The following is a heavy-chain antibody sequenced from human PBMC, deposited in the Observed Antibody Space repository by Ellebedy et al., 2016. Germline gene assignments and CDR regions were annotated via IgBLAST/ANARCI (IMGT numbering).Heavy chain of an antibody. CDR1: GFTFSNAW. D-gene: IGHD5-18*01. V-gene: IGHV3-15*07. J-gene: IGHJ5*02. Sequence: GGSLRLSCAASGFTFSNAWMNWVRQAPGKGLEWVGRIKSKTDGGTTDYAAPVKGRFTISRDDSKNTLYLQMNSLKTEDTAVYYCTTDGGYSYLHDFDPWGQGTLVTVSS. CDR2: IKSKTDGGTT. CDR3: TTDGGYSYLHDFDP.